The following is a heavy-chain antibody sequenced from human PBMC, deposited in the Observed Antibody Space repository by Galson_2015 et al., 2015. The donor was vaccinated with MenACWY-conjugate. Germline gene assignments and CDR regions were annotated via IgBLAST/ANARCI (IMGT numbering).Heavy chain of an antibody. CDR2: TYYRSKWYN. D-gene: IGHD2-15*01. V-gene: IGHV6-1*01. CDR1: GDSVSRNSGA. J-gene: IGHJ4*02. CDR3: ARAGGYCSGGSCYFDH. Sequence: CAISGDSVSRNSGAWNWIRQSPSRGLEWLGRTYYRSKWYNDYAESVESRITINPDTSKNQFSLQLNSVTAEDTAVYYCARAGGYCSGGSCYFDHWGQGTLVTVSS.